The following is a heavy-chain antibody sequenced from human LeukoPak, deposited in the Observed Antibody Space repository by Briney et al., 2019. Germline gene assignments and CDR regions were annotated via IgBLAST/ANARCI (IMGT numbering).Heavy chain of an antibody. CDR1: GFTFTKAW. V-gene: IGHV3-15*01. Sequence: GLSVRLSCADSGFTFTKAWLTWIRQAPGKGLEWVGRIKSKTDGGSTHYAAPVKGRFTISRDDSKNTLYLQINSLKTEDTAVYYCTSDPPGGNNAIDYWGQGTLVIVSS. D-gene: IGHD2-8*01. CDR3: TSDPPGGNNAIDY. CDR2: IKSKTDGGST. J-gene: IGHJ4*02.